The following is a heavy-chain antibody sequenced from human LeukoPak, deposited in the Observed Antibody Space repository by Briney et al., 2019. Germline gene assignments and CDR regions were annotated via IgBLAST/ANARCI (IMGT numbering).Heavy chain of an antibody. V-gene: IGHV3-11*05. J-gene: IGHJ4*02. D-gene: IGHD4-23*01. CDR2: IRSGSTFT. Sequence: GGSLRLSCEVSGFTFSDHYMSWIRQAPGKRLEWVSYIRSGSTFTNYADSVGRRFTISRDNAKNSLYLQMNSLRAEDTAVYYCARGDYGGDYFDYWGQGTLVTVSS. CDR3: ARGDYGGDYFDY. CDR1: GFTFSDHY.